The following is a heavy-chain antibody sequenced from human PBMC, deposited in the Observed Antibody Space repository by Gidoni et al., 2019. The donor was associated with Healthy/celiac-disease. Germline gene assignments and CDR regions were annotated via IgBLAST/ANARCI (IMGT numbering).Heavy chain of an antibody. Sequence: EVQLLESGGGLVQPGGSLRLSCAASGFPFSSYAMSWVRQAPGKGLEWVSAISGSGGSTYYADSVKGRFTISRDNSKNTLYLQMNSLRAEDTAVYYCAKGEMVLRFLEWLLHFDYWGQGTLVTVSS. J-gene: IGHJ4*02. D-gene: IGHD3-3*01. CDR2: ISGSGGST. CDR1: GFPFSSYA. V-gene: IGHV3-23*01. CDR3: AKGEMVLRFLEWLLHFDY.